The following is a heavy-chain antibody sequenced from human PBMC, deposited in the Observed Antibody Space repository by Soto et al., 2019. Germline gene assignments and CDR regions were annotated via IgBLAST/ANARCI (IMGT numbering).Heavy chain of an antibody. J-gene: IGHJ2*01. V-gene: IGHV3-23*01. Sequence: EVQLLESGGDLAQPGGSLRLSCAASGVTFSSCAMTWVRQAPGKGLEWVSSIRTDATTVYADSVRGRFTISRDNSKNTAFLQMHSLTGQDTAVYYCATTPPGGPAHPGFFGFWGRGTRVTVSS. CDR2: IRTDATT. D-gene: IGHD3-10*01. CDR1: GVTFSSCA. CDR3: ATTPPGGPAHPGFFGF.